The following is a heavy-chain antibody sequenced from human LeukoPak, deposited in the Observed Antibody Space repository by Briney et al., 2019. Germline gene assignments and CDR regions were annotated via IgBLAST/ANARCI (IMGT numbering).Heavy chain of an antibody. V-gene: IGHV4-34*01. D-gene: IGHD5-24*01. CDR3: AGGRGYNSFDY. CDR2: INHSGST. Sequence: PSETLSLTCAVYGGSFSGYYWSWIRQPPGKGLEWIGEINHSGSTNYNPSLKSRVTISVDTSKNQFSLKQRSVTAADTAVYYCAGGRGYNSFDYWGQGTLVTVSS. J-gene: IGHJ4*02. CDR1: GGSFSGYY.